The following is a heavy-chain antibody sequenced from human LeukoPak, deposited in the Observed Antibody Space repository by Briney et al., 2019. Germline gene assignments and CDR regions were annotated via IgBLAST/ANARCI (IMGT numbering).Heavy chain of an antibody. V-gene: IGHV4-34*01. J-gene: IGHJ4*02. D-gene: IGHD3-22*01. CDR2: INHSGST. Sequence: SETLSLTCAVYGGSFSGYYWSWIRQPPGKGLEWIGEINHSGSTNYNPSLKSRVTISVDTSKNQFSLKLSSVTAADTAVYYCARQGYYYDSSGYYQGDDYWGQGTLVTVSS. CDR3: ARQGYYYDSSGYYQGDDY. CDR1: GGSFSGYY.